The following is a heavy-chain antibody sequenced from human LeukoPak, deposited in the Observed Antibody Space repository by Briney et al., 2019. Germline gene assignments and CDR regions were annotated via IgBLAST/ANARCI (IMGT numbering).Heavy chain of an antibody. V-gene: IGHV3-48*03. CDR3: AKGPFGVVWISAGEYYFDY. D-gene: IGHD3-3*01. CDR2: ISSSGSTI. CDR1: GFTFSSYE. J-gene: IGHJ4*02. Sequence: PGGSLRLSCAASGFTFSSYEMNWVRQAPGKGLEWVSYISSSGSTIYYADSVKGRFTISRDNSKNTLYLQMNSLRAEDTAVYYCAKGPFGVVWISAGEYYFDYWGQGTLVTVSS.